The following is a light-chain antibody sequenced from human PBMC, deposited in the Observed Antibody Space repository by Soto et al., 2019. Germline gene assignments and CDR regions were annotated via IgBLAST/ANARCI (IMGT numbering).Light chain of an antibody. CDR1: SSNIGRDYD. Sequence: QSVLTQPPSVSGAPGQRVTFSCIGSSSNIGRDYDVHWYQQLPGTAPKLLIYSNINRPSGVPDRFSGSKSGASAALAITGLQAEDEADYYCQSYDSSLGLVFGTGTKLTVL. CDR2: SNI. V-gene: IGLV1-40*01. J-gene: IGLJ1*01. CDR3: QSYDSSLGLV.